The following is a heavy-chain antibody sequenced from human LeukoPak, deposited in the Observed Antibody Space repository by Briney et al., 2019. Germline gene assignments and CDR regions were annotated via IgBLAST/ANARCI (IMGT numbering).Heavy chain of an antibody. J-gene: IGHJ4*02. D-gene: IGHD3-10*01. CDR1: GFTFSSSA. V-gene: IGHV3-23*01. CDR2: ISNNGGYT. CDR3: ARGSGITLN. Sequence: GGSLRLSCAASGFTFSSSAMSWVRQAPGKGLEWVSAISNNGGYTYYADSVQGRFTISRDNSKSTLCLQMNSLRAEDTAVYYCARGSGITLNWGQGTLVTVSS.